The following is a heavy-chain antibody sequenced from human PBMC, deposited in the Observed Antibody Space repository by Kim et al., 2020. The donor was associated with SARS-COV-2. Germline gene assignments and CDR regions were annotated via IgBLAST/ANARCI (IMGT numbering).Heavy chain of an antibody. D-gene: IGHD4-17*01. J-gene: IGHJ4*02. Sequence: SQKFQGRVTITRDPAASTAYMELGSLSSEDTAVYYCARTPFDYGDYYFDYWGQGTLVTVSS. CDR3: ARTPFDYGDYYFDY. V-gene: IGHV1-3*01.